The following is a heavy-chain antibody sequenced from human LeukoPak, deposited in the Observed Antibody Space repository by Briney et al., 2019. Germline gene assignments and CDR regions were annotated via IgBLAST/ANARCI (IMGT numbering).Heavy chain of an antibody. J-gene: IGHJ4*02. Sequence: ASVKVSCKASGYTFTSYDINWVRQATGQGLEWMGWMNPNSGNTGYAQKFQGRVTMTRDTPTSTVYMELSSLRSEDTAVYYCARGVGSWYDHPFDYWGQGTLVTVSS. CDR1: GYTFTSYD. D-gene: IGHD6-13*01. CDR3: ARGVGSWYDHPFDY. V-gene: IGHV1-8*02. CDR2: MNPNSGNT.